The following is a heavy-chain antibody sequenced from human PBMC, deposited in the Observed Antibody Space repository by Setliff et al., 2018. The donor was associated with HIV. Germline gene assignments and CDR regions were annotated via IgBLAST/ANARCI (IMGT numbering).Heavy chain of an antibody. CDR3: AKKGRYYYGSGVTTDYFDD. Sequence: SETLSLTCAVYGTSLNTYYWTWIRYTPGRGLQWIGQVDHSGSTNYNPSLKSRVTLSVDASKNQFSLKVKSVTAADTATYYCAKKGRYYYGSGVTTDYFDDWGQGTPVTVS. V-gene: IGHV4-34*01. CDR2: VDHSGST. J-gene: IGHJ4*02. D-gene: IGHD3-10*01. CDR1: GTSLNTYY.